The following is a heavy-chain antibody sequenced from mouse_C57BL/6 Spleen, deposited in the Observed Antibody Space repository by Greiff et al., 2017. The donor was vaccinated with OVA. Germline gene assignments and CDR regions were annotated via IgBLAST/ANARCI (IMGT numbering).Heavy chain of an antibody. CDR3: TTDCGSSYAWFAY. Sequence: QVQLQQSGAELVRPGASVTLSCKASGYTFTDYEMHWVKQTPVHGLEWIGAIDPETGGTAYNQKFKGKAILTADKSSSTAYMELRSLTSEDSAVYYCTTDCGSSYAWFAYWGQGTLVTVAA. V-gene: IGHV1-15*01. D-gene: IGHD1-1*01. CDR1: GYTFTDYE. J-gene: IGHJ3*01. CDR2: IDPETGGT.